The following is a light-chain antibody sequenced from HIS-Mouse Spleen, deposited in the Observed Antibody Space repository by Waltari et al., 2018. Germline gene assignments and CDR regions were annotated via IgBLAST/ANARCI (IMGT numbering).Light chain of an antibody. J-gene: IGKJ3*01. CDR3: QHANIFPSFTLFT. Sequence: DFQMTQSPSSVSASVGDRVTITTRAGQGMSSWIAWYQQKPGKAPKLLRYAASSLQSGVPSRFSGSGSGTDFTLTISSLQPEDFATYYWQHANIFPSFTLFTCGPGPKVDIK. V-gene: IGKV1-12*02. CDR2: AAS. CDR1: QGMSSW.